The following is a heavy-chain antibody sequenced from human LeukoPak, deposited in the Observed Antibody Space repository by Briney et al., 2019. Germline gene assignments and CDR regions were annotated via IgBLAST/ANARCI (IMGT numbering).Heavy chain of an antibody. J-gene: IGHJ4*02. CDR3: AKVSSGLVRDFDY. CDR1: GFTFNNYA. D-gene: IGHD6-19*01. CDR2: ISGSDGST. V-gene: IGHV3-23*01. Sequence: GGSLRLSCAASGFTFNNYAMSWVRQAPGKGLEWVSGISGSDGSTYYADSVKGRFTISRDNSRNTLYLQMNSLRAEDTAVYYCAKVSSGLVRDFDYWGQGTLVTVSS.